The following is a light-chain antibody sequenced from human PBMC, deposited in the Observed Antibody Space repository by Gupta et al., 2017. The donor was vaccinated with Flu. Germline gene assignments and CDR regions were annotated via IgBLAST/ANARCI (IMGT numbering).Light chain of an antibody. CDR1: QSVSSN. V-gene: IGKV3-15*01. CDR2: GAS. CDR3: QQYNNWLYT. J-gene: IGKJ2*01. Sequence: EIVLTQSPATLSVSPGERATLSCRASQSVSSNLAWYQQNPGQAPRLLIYGASTRATGIPARFSGSGSGTECTLTISSLQSEDFAVYYCQQYNNWLYTFGQGTKLEIK.